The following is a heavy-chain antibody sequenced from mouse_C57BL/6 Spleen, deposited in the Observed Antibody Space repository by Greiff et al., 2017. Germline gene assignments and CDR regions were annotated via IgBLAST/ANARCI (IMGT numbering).Heavy chain of an antibody. CDR2: IHPNSGST. V-gene: IGHV1-64*01. J-gene: IGHJ2*01. CDR3: ARSESNGGYYFVY. CDR1: GYTFNSYW. D-gene: IGHD2-5*01. Sequence: QVQLQQPGAELVKPGASVKLSCKASGYTFNSYWMHWVKQRPGQGLEWIGMIHPNSGSTNYNEKFKSKATLTVDKSSSTAYMQLSSLTSEDSAVYYCARSESNGGYYFVYWGQGTTLTVSS.